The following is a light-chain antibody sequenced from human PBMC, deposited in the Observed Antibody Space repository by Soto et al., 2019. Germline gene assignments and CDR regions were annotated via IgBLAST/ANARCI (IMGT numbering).Light chain of an antibody. CDR2: GAS. V-gene: IGKV3-20*01. CDR1: QSVSSSY. CDR3: QQYGSSPVT. J-gene: IGKJ1*01. Sequence: EIVLTQSPGTLSLSPGERATLSCRASQSVSSSYLAWYQQKPSQAHRLLIYGASSRATGIPDRFSGSGSGTDFALTISRLEPEDFAVYYCQQYGSSPVTFGQGTKLEIK.